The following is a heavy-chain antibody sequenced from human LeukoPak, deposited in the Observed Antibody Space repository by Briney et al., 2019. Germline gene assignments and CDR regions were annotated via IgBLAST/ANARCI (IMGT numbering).Heavy chain of an antibody. J-gene: IGHJ6*03. CDR3: ARVSGAGRPLYYYYMDV. D-gene: IGHD6-6*01. CDR2: IYSSGSN. CDR1: GDSISGYY. Sequence: SETLSLTCTVSGDSISGYYWSWIRQPAGKGLEWIGRIYSSGSNNYNPSLKSRVTMSVDTSKNQFSLRLSSVTAADTAVYYCARVSGAGRPLYYYYMDVWGKGTTVTVSS. V-gene: IGHV4-4*07.